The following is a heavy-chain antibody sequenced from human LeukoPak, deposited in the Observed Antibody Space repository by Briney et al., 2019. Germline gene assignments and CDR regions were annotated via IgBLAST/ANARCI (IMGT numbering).Heavy chain of an antibody. Sequence: PGGSLRLSCAASAFSVGSNYMTWVRQAPGKGLEWVSLIYSGGSTYYADSVKGRFTISRDNSKNTLHLQMNSLRAEDTAVYYCAKDRLGAMLYFDYWGQGTLVTVSS. J-gene: IGHJ4*02. CDR3: AKDRLGAMLYFDY. D-gene: IGHD1-26*01. V-gene: IGHV3-53*01. CDR1: AFSVGSNY. CDR2: IYSGGST.